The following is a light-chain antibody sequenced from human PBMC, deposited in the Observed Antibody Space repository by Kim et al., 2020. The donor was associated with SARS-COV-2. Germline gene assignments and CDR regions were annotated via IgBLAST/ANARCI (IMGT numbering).Light chain of an antibody. CDR1: QSVSRN. J-gene: IGKJ2*01. V-gene: IGKV3-15*01. Sequence: ETVLTQSPATLSVSPGESATLSCRASQSVSRNLAWYQQKPGQAPRLLIFAASTRATGISGRFSGSGSGTEYTLTISSLQSEDFAVYYCQQYDKWPPAYTFGQGTKLEI. CDR3: QQYDKWPPAYT. CDR2: AAS.